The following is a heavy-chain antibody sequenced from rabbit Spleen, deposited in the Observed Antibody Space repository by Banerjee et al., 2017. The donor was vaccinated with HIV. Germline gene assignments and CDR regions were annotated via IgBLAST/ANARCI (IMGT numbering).Heavy chain of an antibody. V-gene: IGHV1S47*01. CDR3: ARDTGSSFSSYGMDL. D-gene: IGHD8-1*01. Sequence: QEQLVESGGGLVQPGGSLKLSCTVSGFDISKYGVTWVRQAPGKGLEWIGYIDPVFGITYYANWVNGRFSISRENAQNTVFLQMTSLTAADTATYFCARDTGSSFSSYGMDLWGPGTLVTVS. CDR2: IDPVFGIT. CDR1: GFDISKYG. J-gene: IGHJ6*01.